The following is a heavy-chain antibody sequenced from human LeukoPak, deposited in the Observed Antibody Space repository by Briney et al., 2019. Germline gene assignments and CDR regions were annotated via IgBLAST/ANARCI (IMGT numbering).Heavy chain of an antibody. CDR2: INPNSGGT. V-gene: IGHV1-2*02. D-gene: IGHD3-9*01. J-gene: IGHJ6*03. Sequence: ASVKVSCKASGYTFTGYYMHWVRQAPGQGLEWMGWINPNSGGTNYAQKFQGRVTMTRDTSISTAYMELSRLRSDDTAVYYCARVFCSYDILTGYYYYYYMDVWGKGTTVTISS. CDR3: ARVFCSYDILTGYYYYYYMDV. CDR1: GYTFTGYY.